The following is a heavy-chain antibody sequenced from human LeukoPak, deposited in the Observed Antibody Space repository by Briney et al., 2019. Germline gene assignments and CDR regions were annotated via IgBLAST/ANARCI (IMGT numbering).Heavy chain of an antibody. Sequence: ASVKVSCKASGYTFTSYYMHWVRQAPGQGLEWMGIINPSGGSTSYAQKFQGRVTMTRDTSTSTVYMELSSLRSEDTAVYYCARDTSGSGYYPVWYFDYWGQGTLVTVSS. J-gene: IGHJ4*02. V-gene: IGHV1-46*01. D-gene: IGHD3-22*01. CDR2: INPSGGST. CDR3: ARDTSGSGYYPVWYFDY. CDR1: GYTFTSYY.